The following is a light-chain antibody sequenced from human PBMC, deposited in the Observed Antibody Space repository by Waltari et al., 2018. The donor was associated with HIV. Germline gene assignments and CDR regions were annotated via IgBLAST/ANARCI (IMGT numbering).Light chain of an antibody. CDR1: NIAGRK. CDR3: QVWYESNEQVV. Sequence: YVLTQPPSVSVAPGQTARITCGGDNIAGRKVHWYQRRPGQAPALVVFDDSDRPSGIPDRFSGSIYGNTAALIISRVEDGDEADYYCQVWYESNEQVVFGGGTRLTVL. CDR2: DDS. J-gene: IGLJ2*01. V-gene: IGLV3-21*02.